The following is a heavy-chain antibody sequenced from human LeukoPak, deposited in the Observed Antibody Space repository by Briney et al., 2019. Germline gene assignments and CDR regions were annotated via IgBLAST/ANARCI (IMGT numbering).Heavy chain of an antibody. CDR1: GGSISNYF. CDR2: IYYSERT. CDR3: ARYSAAAGRYYFDY. D-gene: IGHD6-13*01. J-gene: IGHJ4*02. V-gene: IGHV4-59*01. Sequence: PSETLSLTCTVSGGSISNYFWAWIRQPPGKGLEWLGYIYYSERTNYNPSLKSRVTISLDTSKNHFSLKLSSVTAADTAVYYCARYSAAAGRYYFDYWGQGTLVTVSS.